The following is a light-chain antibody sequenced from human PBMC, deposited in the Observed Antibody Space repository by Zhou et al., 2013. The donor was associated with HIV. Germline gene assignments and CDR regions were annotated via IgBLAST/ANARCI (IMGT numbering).Light chain of an antibody. J-gene: IGKJ1*01. CDR1: EHISDW. Sequence: DIQMTQSPSTLSASVGDRVTITCRASEHISDWLAWYQHRPGKAPKLLIYRASTLESGVPSRFSGGGFGTEFTLTISGLQPDDVATYYCQQYNNYSRMFGQGTEGGSQT. V-gene: IGKV1-5*03. CDR2: RAS. CDR3: QQYNNYSRM.